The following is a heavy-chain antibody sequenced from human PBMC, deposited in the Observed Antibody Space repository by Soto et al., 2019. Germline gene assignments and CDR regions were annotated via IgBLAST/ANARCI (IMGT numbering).Heavy chain of an antibody. CDR3: ARGRYGDY. D-gene: IGHD1-1*01. J-gene: IGHJ4*02. Sequence: GASVKVSCKASGYTLTRYSIHWVRQAPGQRLEWMGWINAGNGNAKFSQKFQGRVTITRDTSASTAYMELRSLRSDDTAVYYCARGRYGDYWGQGALVTVSS. V-gene: IGHV1-3*01. CDR2: INAGNGNA. CDR1: GYTLTRYS.